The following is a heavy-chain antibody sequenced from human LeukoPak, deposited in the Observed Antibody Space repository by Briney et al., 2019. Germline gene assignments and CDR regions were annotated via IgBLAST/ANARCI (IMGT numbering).Heavy chain of an antibody. CDR1: GFTFSSYT. J-gene: IGHJ3*02. Sequence: GALRLSCAASGFTFSSYTMNWVRQAPGKGLEWVSSITSGSSYMFYADSLKGRFTISRDNAKNSLYLQMNSLRAEDTAVYYCAKPSMASDAFDIWGQGTMASVSS. D-gene: IGHD5-24*01. CDR2: ITSGSSYM. V-gene: IGHV3-21*01. CDR3: AKPSMASDAFDI.